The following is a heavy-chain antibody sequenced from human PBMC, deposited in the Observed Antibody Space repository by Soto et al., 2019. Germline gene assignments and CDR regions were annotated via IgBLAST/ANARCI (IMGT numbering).Heavy chain of an antibody. D-gene: IGHD3-10*02. CDR2: IMPIFGTA. J-gene: IGHJ6*01. CDR1: GGTFSSYA. CDR3: ARGLCGELFHCGMDV. V-gene: IGHV1-69*01. Sequence: QVQLVQSGAEVKKPGSSVKVSCTASGGTFSSYAISWVRQAPGQGLEWMGGIMPIFGTANYAQKFQGRVTITADESTSTAYMELSGLRSEDTAVDYCARGLCGELFHCGMDVWWQGSTVSVSS.